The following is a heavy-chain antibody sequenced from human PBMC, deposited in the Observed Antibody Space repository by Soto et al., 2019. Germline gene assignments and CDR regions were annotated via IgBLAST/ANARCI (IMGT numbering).Heavy chain of an antibody. D-gene: IGHD1-26*01. J-gene: IGHJ6*02. CDR3: TTSDWGATSGYYYYGMDV. V-gene: IGHV3-15*07. CDR1: GFTFSNAW. CDR2: IKSKTDGGTT. Sequence: GGSLRLSCAASGFTFSNAWMNWVRQAPGKGLEWVGRIKSKTDGGTTDYAAPVKGRFTISRDDSKNTLYLQMNSLKTEDTAVYYCTTSDWGATSGYYYYGMDVWGQGTTVTVSS.